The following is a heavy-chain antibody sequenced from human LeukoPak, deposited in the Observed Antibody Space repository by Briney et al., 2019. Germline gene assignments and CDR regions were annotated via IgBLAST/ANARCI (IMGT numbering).Heavy chain of an antibody. V-gene: IGHV4-4*07. D-gene: IGHD2-2*01. J-gene: IGHJ5*02. CDR2: IYTSGST. CDR3: ARDSPGYCSSTSCRKFDL. CDR1: GGSLSSYY. Sequence: PSETLSLPCTVSGGSLSSYYLSWIRQPAGEGLELIGRIYTSGSTNYDPSLKSRVTMSVDTSKNQFSLKLSSVTAADTAVYYCARDSPGYCSSTSCRKFDLWGQGTLVTVSS.